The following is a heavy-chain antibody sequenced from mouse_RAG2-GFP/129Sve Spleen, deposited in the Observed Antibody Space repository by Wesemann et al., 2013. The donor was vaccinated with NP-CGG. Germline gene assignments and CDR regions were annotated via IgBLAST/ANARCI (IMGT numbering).Heavy chain of an antibody. V-gene: IGHV8-12*01. CDR1: GFSLSTSGMG. J-gene: IGHJ4*01. CDR2: IYWDDDK. CDR3: ARRVLRGGAMDY. Sequence: LTCSFSGFSLSTSGMGVSWIRQPSGKGLEWLAHIYWDDDKRYNPSLKSRLTISKDTSSNQVFLKITSVDTADTATYYCARRVLRGGAMDYWGQGTSVTVSS. D-gene: IGHD1-1*01.